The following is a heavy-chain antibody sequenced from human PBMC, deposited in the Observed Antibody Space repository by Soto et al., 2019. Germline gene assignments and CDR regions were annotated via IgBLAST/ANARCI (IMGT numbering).Heavy chain of an antibody. J-gene: IGHJ4*02. CDR1: GGTFSSYA. V-gene: IGHV1-69*12. CDR3: ARDSGSSGWYNY. D-gene: IGHD6-19*01. CDR2: IIPIFGTA. Sequence: QVQLVQSGAEVKKPGSSVKVSCKASGGTFSSYAISWVRQAPGQGLEWMGGIIPIFGTANYAQKFQGRVTITEDESTSTDYMELSSMRSEDTAVYYCARDSGSSGWYNYWGQGTLVTVSS.